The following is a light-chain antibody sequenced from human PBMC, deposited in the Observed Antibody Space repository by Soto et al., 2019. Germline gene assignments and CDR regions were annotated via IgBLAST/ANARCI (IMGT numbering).Light chain of an antibody. J-gene: IGKJ1*01. Sequence: DIQMTQSPSSLSASVGDRVTITCRASQTISSHLNWYQQKPGKAPKLLIYAASSLQSGVPSRFSGSGSGTDFTLTISSLQPEDFATYSCQQYGSSPRTFGQGTKVDIK. V-gene: IGKV1-39*01. CDR1: QTISSH. CDR3: QQYGSSPRT. CDR2: AAS.